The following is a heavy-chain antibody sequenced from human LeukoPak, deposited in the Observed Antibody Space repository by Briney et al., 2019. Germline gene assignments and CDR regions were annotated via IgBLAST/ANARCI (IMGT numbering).Heavy chain of an antibody. D-gene: IGHD2-21*02. J-gene: IGHJ6*02. CDR3: AAPFCGGDCYSSYYYYAMDV. V-gene: IGHV4-4*08. CDR1: GGSISAYY. CDR2: IYTSGNT. Sequence: SETLSLTCTVSGGSISAYYWSWIRRPPGQGLEWIGYIYTSGNTNYNPSLKSRVTISVDTSKNQFSLKLSSVTAADTAVYYCAAPFCGGDCYSSYYYYAMDVWGPGTTVTVSS.